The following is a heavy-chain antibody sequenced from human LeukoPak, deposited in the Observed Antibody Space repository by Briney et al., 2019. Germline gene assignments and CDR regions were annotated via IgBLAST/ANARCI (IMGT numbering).Heavy chain of an antibody. CDR1: GFTFSSYA. Sequence: SGGSLRLSCAASGFTFSSYAMHWVRQAPGKGLEWVAVVSYDGSNKYYADSVKGRFTISRDNSKNTLYLQMNSLRAEDTAVYYCARHRQFPGDGGNSIMDYWGQGTLVTASS. CDR2: VSYDGSNK. V-gene: IGHV3-30*04. D-gene: IGHD4-23*01. J-gene: IGHJ4*02. CDR3: ARHRQFPGDGGNSIMDY.